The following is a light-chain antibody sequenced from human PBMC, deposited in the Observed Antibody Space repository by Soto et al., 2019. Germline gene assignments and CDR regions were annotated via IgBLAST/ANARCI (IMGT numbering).Light chain of an antibody. Sequence: EIVLTQSPATLSLSPGERATLSCRASQSVSNYLAWYQQKPGQAPRLLIYHASNRATRIPARCSGSGSGTDFTLTISSLEAEDFAFYYCQQSTTWPLISLGGGTKVEIK. J-gene: IGKJ4*01. CDR1: QSVSNY. CDR3: QQSTTWPLIS. CDR2: HAS. V-gene: IGKV3-11*01.